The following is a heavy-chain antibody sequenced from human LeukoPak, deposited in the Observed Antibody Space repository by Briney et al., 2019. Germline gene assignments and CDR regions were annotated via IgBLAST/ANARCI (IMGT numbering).Heavy chain of an antibody. D-gene: IGHD6-19*01. CDR3: ARDGGITVAADDY. J-gene: IGHJ4*02. Sequence: ASVKVSCTASGYTFTNYGFSWVRQAPGHGLEWMGWISAYNGNTNYAQKLQGRVTMTTDTSTSTAYMELRSLRFDDTAVYYCARDGGITVAADDYWGQGTLVTVSS. CDR1: GYTFTNYG. V-gene: IGHV1-18*01. CDR2: ISAYNGNT.